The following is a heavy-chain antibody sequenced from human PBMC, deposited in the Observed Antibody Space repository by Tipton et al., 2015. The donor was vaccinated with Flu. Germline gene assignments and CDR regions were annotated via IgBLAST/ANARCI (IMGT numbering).Heavy chain of an antibody. CDR2: IYHSGST. V-gene: IGHV4-59*08. CDR1: GGSISSYY. D-gene: IGHD1-26*01. CDR3: ARARSMWELLFMDY. J-gene: IGHJ4*02. Sequence: LRLSCTVSGGSISSYYWSWIRQPPGKGLEWIGSIYHSGSTYYNPSLKSRVTISVDTSKNQFSLKLSSVTAADTAVYYCARARSMWELLFMDYWGQGTLVTVSS.